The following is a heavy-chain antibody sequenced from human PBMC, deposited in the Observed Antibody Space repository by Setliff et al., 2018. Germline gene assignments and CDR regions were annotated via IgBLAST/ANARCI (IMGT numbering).Heavy chain of an antibody. CDR1: GDSISNYY. CDR2: IYVTEST. Sequence: SETLSLTCTVSGDSISNYYWNWIRQPAGKGLEWIGRIYVTESTKYNPSLESRVTLSIDTSKNQFSLKLSSVTAADAALYYCAASRAYTGAVEEWFLPKTFDFWGQGSPVTVSS. D-gene: IGHD3-10*01. V-gene: IGHV4-4*07. J-gene: IGHJ4*02. CDR3: AASRAYTGAVEEWFLPKTFDF.